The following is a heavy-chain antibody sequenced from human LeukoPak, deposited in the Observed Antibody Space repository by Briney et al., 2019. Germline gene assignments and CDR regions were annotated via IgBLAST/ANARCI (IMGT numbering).Heavy chain of an antibody. V-gene: IGHV3-11*01. Sequence: GGSLRLSCAASGFTFNDYYMSWIRQAPGKGLECVSYISSSGSTIYYADSVKGRFTISRDDAKNSLYLQMNSLRAEDTAVHYCARDPAPADYWGQGTLVTVSS. CDR1: GFTFNDYY. CDR2: ISSSGSTI. D-gene: IGHD2-2*01. J-gene: IGHJ4*02. CDR3: ARDPAPADY.